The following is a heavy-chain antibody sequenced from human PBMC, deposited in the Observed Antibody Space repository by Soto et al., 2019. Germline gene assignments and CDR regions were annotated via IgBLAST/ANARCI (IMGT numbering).Heavy chain of an antibody. D-gene: IGHD7-27*01. Sequence: QVQLVQSRAEVKKRGSSVKVSCKASGGTFSNYAISWVRQAPGQGLEWMGGLIPIFGTRDYAQKCQGRVTITADGSTSTAYMELSSLRSEDTAVYYCASQLTGDSYYYGMDVWGQGTTFPVSS. V-gene: IGHV1-69*12. CDR1: GGTFSNYA. CDR3: ASQLTGDSYYYGMDV. CDR2: LIPIFGTR. J-gene: IGHJ6*02.